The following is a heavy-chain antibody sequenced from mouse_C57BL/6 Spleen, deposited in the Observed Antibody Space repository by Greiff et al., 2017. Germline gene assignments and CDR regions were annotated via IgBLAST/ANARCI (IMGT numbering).Heavy chain of an antibody. Sequence: VQLQQSGAELVRPGASVKLSCTASGFNIKDYYMHWVKQRPEQGLEWIGRIDPEDGDTEYAPKFQGKATMTVDKSSSTAYMELRSLTSEDSAVYYCARSGYYYGSSPYYFDYWGQGTTLTVSS. CDR2: IDPEDGDT. J-gene: IGHJ2*01. CDR3: ARSGYYYGSSPYYFDY. CDR1: GFNIKDYY. D-gene: IGHD1-1*01. V-gene: IGHV14-1*01.